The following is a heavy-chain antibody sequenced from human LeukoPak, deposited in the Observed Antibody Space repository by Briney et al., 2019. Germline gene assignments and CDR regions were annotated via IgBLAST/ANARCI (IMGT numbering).Heavy chain of an antibody. J-gene: IGHJ5*02. V-gene: IGHV4-34*01. CDR3: AREQWEPRGT. D-gene: IGHD1-26*01. CDR2: INHSGST. Sequence: SETLSLTCAVYGGSFSGYYWSWIRQPPGNGLEWIGEINHSGSTNYNPSLKSRVTISVDTSKNQFSLKLSSVTAADTAVYYRAREQWEPRGTWGQGTLVTVSS. CDR1: GGSFSGYY.